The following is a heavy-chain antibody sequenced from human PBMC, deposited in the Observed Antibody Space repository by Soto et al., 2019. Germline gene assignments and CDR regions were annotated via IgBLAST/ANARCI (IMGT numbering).Heavy chain of an antibody. V-gene: IGHV3-23*01. D-gene: IGHD6-13*01. CDR2: ISNRGSDT. CDR3: AKDTYSSSWYF. Sequence: EVQLLESGGGLVQPGGSLRLSCAGSGFTFINYAMTWVRQAPGKGLEWVSSISNRGSDTYYVDSVKGRFTISRDNSKNTLYLQMNSLRAEDTAVYYCAKDTYSSSWYFWGLGTLVTVSS. J-gene: IGHJ4*02. CDR1: GFTFINYA.